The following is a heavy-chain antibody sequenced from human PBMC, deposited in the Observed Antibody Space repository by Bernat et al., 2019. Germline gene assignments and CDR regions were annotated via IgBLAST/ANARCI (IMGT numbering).Heavy chain of an antibody. J-gene: IGHJ5*02. CDR3: ARALGVVSPTATRWFDP. V-gene: IGHV3-48*03. Sequence: EVQLVESGGGLVQPGGSLRLSCAASGFAFSNYEMNWVRQAPGKGLEWLSYIETDGSRTYYAGSVKGRFTISRDNAKDSLYLHMNSLRAEDTATYYCARALGVVSPTATRWFDPWGQGILVTVSS. CDR1: GFAFSNYE. D-gene: IGHD5/OR15-5a*01. CDR2: IETDGSRT.